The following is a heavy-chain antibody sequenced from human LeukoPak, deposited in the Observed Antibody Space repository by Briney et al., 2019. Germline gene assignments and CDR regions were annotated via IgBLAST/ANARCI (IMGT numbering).Heavy chain of an antibody. CDR3: ARDSSEFRSLIPH. Sequence: ASVKVSFKASGGTFNSYAISWVRQAPGQGLEWMGGIIPIFGTANYAQKFQGRVTITADESTSTAYMELSSLRSEDTAVYYCARDSSEFRSLIPHWGQGTLVTVSS. CDR2: IIPIFGTA. D-gene: IGHD2-21*01. CDR1: GGTFNSYA. V-gene: IGHV1-69*13. J-gene: IGHJ1*01.